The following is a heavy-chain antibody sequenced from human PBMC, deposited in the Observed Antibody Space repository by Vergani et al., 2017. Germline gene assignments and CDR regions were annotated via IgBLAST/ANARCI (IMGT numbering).Heavy chain of an antibody. J-gene: IGHJ6*04. CDR3: AKYCSSTSCYMAV. D-gene: IGHD2-2*01. CDR1: GFTFSSYG. V-gene: IGHV3-30*02. Sequence: QVQLVESGGGVVQPGGSLRLSCAASGFTFSSYGMHWVRQAPGKGLEWVAFIRYDGSNKYYADSVKGRFTISRDNSKNTLYLQMNSLRAEDTAVYYCAKYCSSTSCYMAVWGKGTTVTVSS. CDR2: IRYDGSNK.